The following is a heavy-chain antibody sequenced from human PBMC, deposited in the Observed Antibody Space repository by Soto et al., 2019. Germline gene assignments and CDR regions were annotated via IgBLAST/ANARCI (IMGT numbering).Heavy chain of an antibody. D-gene: IGHD3-22*01. CDR3: ARKDKSGYFNWFDP. J-gene: IGHJ5*02. Sequence: LKISCRTSGYKFTSYWIAWVRQMPGKGLEWMGIIFPSDSDTRYSPSFQGQVTISADRSTSTVFLQWASLKASDTAVYFCARKDKSGYFNWFDPWGQGTLVTVSS. CDR1: GYKFTSYW. CDR2: IFPSDSDT. V-gene: IGHV5-51*01.